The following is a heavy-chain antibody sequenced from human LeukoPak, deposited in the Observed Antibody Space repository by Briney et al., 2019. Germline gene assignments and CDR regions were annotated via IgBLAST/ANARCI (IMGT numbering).Heavy chain of an antibody. CDR1: GFTFSNYA. V-gene: IGHV3-30*14. J-gene: IGHJ4*02. CDR3: ARGYYYGSGSYYDY. D-gene: IGHD3-10*01. CDR2: ISYVDSNK. Sequence: GGSLRLSCSASGFTFSNYAMHWVGQAPGRGLEGVAVISYVDSNKYYAASVKGGFTTSRDNYKNKLYFLMNSLRAEDTTVLYYARGYYYGSGSYYDYWGQGTLVTVSS.